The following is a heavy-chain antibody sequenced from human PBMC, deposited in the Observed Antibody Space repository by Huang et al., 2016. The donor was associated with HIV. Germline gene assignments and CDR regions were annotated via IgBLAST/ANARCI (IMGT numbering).Heavy chain of an antibody. V-gene: IGHV3-49*03. CDR1: GFIFNDFA. CDR2: VRSIAFGGAS. D-gene: IGHD4-17*01. J-gene: IGHJ6*03. CDR3: SPTGDDYFYYYMDV. Sequence: VESGGDAVQSGRSLRLSCRGTGFIFNDFARNWFRQSPRKGLEWIGFVRSIAFGGASKRAPSVKDRFSVSRDEAKNVAFLQMENLQVDDTAVYYCSPTGDDYFYYYMDVWGNGTTVIVS.